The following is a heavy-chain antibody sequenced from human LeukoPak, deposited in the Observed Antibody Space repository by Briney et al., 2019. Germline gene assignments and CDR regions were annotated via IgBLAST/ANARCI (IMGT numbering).Heavy chain of an antibody. V-gene: IGHV3-33*01. CDR1: GFTFSSYG. CDR3: ARVLLPLYGMDV. CDR2: IWYDGSNK. Sequence: GRSLRLSCAASGFTFSSYGMHWVRQAPGKGLEWVAVIWYDGSNKYYADSVKGRFTISRDNSKNTLYLQMNSLRAEDTAVYYCARVLLPLYGMDVWGQGTTVTVSS. J-gene: IGHJ6*02. D-gene: IGHD3-22*01.